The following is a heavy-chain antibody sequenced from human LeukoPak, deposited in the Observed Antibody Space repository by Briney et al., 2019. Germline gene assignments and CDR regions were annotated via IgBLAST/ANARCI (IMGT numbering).Heavy chain of an antibody. CDR1: GYTFTSYD. CDR2: INPNSGGT. D-gene: IGHD3-10*01. V-gene: IGHV1-2*02. CDR3: ARGVVREGLEY. Sequence: ASVKVSCKASGYTFTSYDINWVRQATGQGLEWMGWINPNSGGTNYAQKFQGRVTMTRDTSISTAYMELSRLRSDDTAVYYCARGVVREGLEYWGQGTLVTVSS. J-gene: IGHJ4*02.